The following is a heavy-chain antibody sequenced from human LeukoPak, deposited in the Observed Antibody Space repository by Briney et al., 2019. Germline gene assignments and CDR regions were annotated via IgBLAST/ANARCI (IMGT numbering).Heavy chain of an antibody. Sequence: GGSLRLSCAASGFTFGSYGMHWVRQAPGKGLEWVAVIWYDGSNKYYADSVKGRFTISRDNSKNTLYLQMNSLRAEDTAVYYCAKANYDSRGYSDYWGQGTLVTVSS. V-gene: IGHV3-33*06. CDR2: IWYDGSNK. CDR1: GFTFGSYG. D-gene: IGHD3-22*01. CDR3: AKANYDSRGYSDY. J-gene: IGHJ4*02.